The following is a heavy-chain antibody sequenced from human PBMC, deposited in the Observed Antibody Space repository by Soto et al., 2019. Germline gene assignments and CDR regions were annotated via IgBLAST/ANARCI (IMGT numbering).Heavy chain of an antibody. CDR2: IRPSSESM. CDR3: ARDSDFAFDY. J-gene: IGHJ4*02. V-gene: IGHV3-48*02. CDR1: GFTFSTCP. Sequence: EVQLVESGGGLVQPGGSLRLSCAASGFTFSTCPMNWVRQAPGKGLEWVSNIRPSSESMSYADSVKGRFTVSRDNAKNSLSLQMNSLRDDDTAVYYCARDSDFAFDYWGQGTLVTVSS. D-gene: IGHD2-21*02.